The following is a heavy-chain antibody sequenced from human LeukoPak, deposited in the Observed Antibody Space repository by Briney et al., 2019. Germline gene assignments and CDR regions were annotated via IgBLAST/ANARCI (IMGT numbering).Heavy chain of an antibody. V-gene: IGHV3-48*03. CDR2: ISSSGSTI. J-gene: IGHJ4*02. D-gene: IGHD5-12*01. CDR1: GFTFSSYE. Sequence: QSGGSLRLSCAASGFTFSSYEMSWVRQAPGKGLEWVSYISSSGSTIYYADSVKGRFTISRDNAKNSLYLQMNSLRAEDTAVYYCARAVGGGYEDYWGQGTLVTVSS. CDR3: ARAVGGGYEDY.